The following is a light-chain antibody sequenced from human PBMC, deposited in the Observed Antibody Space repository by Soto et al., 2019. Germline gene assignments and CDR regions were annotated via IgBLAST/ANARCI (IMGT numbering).Light chain of an antibody. V-gene: IGKV1-9*01. CDR1: QGIRSY. Sequence: DIHLTQSPSFLSASVGDRVTITCLASQGIRSYLAWYQKKPGKAPNLLIYAASTVQSGVPSRFSDSGSGTEVTLTISSLQPEDFATYYCQQLNSYPITFGPGAKVDI. CDR3: QQLNSYPIT. J-gene: IGKJ3*01. CDR2: AAS.